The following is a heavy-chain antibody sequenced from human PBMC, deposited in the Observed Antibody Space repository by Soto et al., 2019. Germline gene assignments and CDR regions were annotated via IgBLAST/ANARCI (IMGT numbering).Heavy chain of an antibody. CDR3: ARDYGGNSEDY. D-gene: IGHD4-17*01. CDR1: GYTFANYG. Sequence: QVPLVQSGAEVKKPGASVKVSCKTSGYTFANYGFTWVRQAPGQGLEWMGWISGYNGNTNYAQKVQGRVTMTTDTSTSTAYMELRSLRSDDKAVSYCARDYGGNSEDYWGQGTLVTVSS. J-gene: IGHJ4*02. V-gene: IGHV1-18*04. CDR2: ISGYNGNT.